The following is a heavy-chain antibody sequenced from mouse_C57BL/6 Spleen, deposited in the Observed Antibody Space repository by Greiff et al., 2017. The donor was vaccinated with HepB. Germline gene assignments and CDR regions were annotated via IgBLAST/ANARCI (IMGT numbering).Heavy chain of an antibody. CDR3: ARTAQSQSPYFDY. CDR2: IWTGGGT. Sequence: QVQLKESGPGLVAPSQSLSITCTVSGFSLTSYAISWVRQPPGKGLEWLGVIWTGGGTNYNSALKSRMSISKDNSKSQVFLKMNSLRTDDTARYYCARTAQSQSPYFDYWGQGTTLTVSS. D-gene: IGHD3-2*02. V-gene: IGHV2-9-1*01. J-gene: IGHJ2*01. CDR1: GFSLTSYA.